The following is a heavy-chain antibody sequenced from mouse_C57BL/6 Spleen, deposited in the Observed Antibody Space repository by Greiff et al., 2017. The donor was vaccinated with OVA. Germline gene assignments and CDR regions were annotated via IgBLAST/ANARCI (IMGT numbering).Heavy chain of an antibody. V-gene: IGHV1-15*01. CDR2: IDPETGGT. CDR1: GYTFTDYE. J-gene: IGHJ4*01. CDR3: TRRDSSGYVDAMDY. D-gene: IGHD3-2*02. Sequence: QVQLQQSGAELVRPGASVTLSCKASGYTFTDYEMHWVKQTPVHGLEWIGAIDPETGGTAYNQKFKGKAILTADKSSSTAYMELRSLTSEDSAVYYCTRRDSSGYVDAMDYWGQGTSVTVSS.